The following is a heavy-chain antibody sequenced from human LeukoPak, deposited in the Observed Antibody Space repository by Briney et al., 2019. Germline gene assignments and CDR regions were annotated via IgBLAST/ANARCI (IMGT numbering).Heavy chain of an antibody. Sequence: ASVKVSCKVSGYTLTELSMHWVRQAPGKGLEWMGGFDPEDGETIYAQKFQGRVTMTEDTSTDTAYMELSSLRSEDTAVYYCATGIPVVPAAIRHFYYYYMDVWGKGTAVTVSS. J-gene: IGHJ6*03. V-gene: IGHV1-24*01. CDR3: ATGIPVVPAAIRHFYYYYMDV. CDR1: GYTLTELS. D-gene: IGHD2-2*02. CDR2: FDPEDGET.